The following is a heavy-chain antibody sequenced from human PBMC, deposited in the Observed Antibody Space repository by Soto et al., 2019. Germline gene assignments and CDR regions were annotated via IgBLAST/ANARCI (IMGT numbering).Heavy chain of an antibody. Sequence: SVKVSCKASGGTFSSYAISWVRQAPGQGLEWMGGIIPIFGTANYAQKFQGRVTITADESTSTAYMELSSLRSEDTAVYYCARAPYYYDSSGYYLFDYWGQGTLVTVSS. CDR2: IIPIFGTA. V-gene: IGHV1-69*13. CDR1: GGTFSSYA. CDR3: ARAPYYYDSSGYYLFDY. J-gene: IGHJ4*02. D-gene: IGHD3-22*01.